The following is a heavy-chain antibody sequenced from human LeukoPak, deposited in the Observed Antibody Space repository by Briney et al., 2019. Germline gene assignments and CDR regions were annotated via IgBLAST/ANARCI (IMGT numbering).Heavy chain of an antibody. CDR1: GGSFSGYY. CDR3: ASRVGATRYYYYGMDV. J-gene: IGHJ6*02. D-gene: IGHD1-26*01. V-gene: IGHV4-34*01. CDR2: INHSGST. Sequence: SETLSLTCAVYGGSFSGYYWSWIRQPPGKGLEWIGEINHSGSTNYNPSLKSRVTISVDTSKNQFSLRLSSVTAADTAVYYCASRVGATRYYYYGMDVWGQGTTVTVSS.